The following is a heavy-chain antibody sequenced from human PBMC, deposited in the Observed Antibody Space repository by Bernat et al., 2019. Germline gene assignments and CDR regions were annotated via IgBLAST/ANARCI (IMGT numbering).Heavy chain of an antibody. CDR3: ARGQRSIYYYYYYMDV. D-gene: IGHD5-24*01. CDR2: INTNTGNP. Sequence: QVQLVQSGSELKKPGASVKVSCKASGYTFTSYAMNWVRQAPGQGLEWMGWINTNTGNPTYAQGFTGRFVFSLDTAGSTAYLQISSLKAEDTAVYYCARGQRSIYYYYYYMDVWGKGTTVTVSS. J-gene: IGHJ6*03. V-gene: IGHV7-4-1*02. CDR1: GYTFTSYA.